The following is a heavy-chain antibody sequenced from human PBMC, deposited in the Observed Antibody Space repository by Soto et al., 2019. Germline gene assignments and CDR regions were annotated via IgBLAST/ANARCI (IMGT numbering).Heavy chain of an antibody. CDR2: INPNTYAT. Sequence: QVQLVPSGAEVKKPGDSVKVSCKASGYTFTDYYIHRVRQAPGQGLQVMGRINPNTYATDYAHKWQGRGTLTRDTANSTVYLELSSLKSDDTAGYYFAITTFRGHPNDFDVWCQGTLVTVSS. J-gene: IGHJ4*02. CDR3: AITTFRGHPNDFDV. D-gene: IGHD4-4*01. V-gene: IGHV1-2*06. CDR1: GYTFTDYY.